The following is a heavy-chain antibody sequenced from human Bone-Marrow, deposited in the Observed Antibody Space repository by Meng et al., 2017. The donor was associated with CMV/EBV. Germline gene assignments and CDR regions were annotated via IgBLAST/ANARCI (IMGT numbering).Heavy chain of an antibody. D-gene: IGHD1-1*01. CDR3: AREDTGDFDD. V-gene: IGHV3-21*01. Sequence: GESLKISCAASGFTFSSYSMNWVRQAPGKGLEWVSSISSSSSYIYYADSVKGRFTISRDNAKNSLYLQMNSLRAEDTAVYYCAREDTGDFDDWGQGALGTVSS. CDR2: ISSSSSYI. J-gene: IGHJ4*02. CDR1: GFTFSSYS.